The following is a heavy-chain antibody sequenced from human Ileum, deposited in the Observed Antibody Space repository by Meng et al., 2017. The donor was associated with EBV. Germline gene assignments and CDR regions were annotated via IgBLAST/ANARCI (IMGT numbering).Heavy chain of an antibody. V-gene: IGHV4-59*08. CDR1: GGSISSYY. J-gene: IGHJ4*02. Sequence: GRGEESGPGLLKLSVTLSLTCTFSGGSISSYYWSGIRQPPGKGLEWIGYIYYSGSTNYNPSIKSRVTISVDTSKNQFSLNLSSVTAADTAVYYCARGGWSLDYWGQGTLVTVSS. D-gene: IGHD2-15*01. CDR3: ARGGWSLDY. CDR2: IYYSGST.